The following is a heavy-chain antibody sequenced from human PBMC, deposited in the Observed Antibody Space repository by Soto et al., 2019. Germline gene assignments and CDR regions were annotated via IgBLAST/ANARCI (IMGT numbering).Heavy chain of an antibody. D-gene: IGHD4-17*01. J-gene: IGHJ6*03. CDR2: IYPGDSDT. V-gene: IGHV5-51*01. Sequence: GESLKISCKGSGYSFTSYWIGWVRQMPGKGLEWMGIIYPGDSDTRYSPSFQGQVTISADKSISTAYLQWSSLKASDTAMYYCARRSDPDYGDFNRAGYYYYMDVWGKGTTVTVSS. CDR1: GYSFTSYW. CDR3: ARRSDPDYGDFNRAGYYYYMDV.